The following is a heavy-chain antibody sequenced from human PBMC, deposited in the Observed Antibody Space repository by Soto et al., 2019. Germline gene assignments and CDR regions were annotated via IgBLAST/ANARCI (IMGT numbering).Heavy chain of an antibody. CDR1: GFTFSSYW. CDR2: IKQDGSEK. D-gene: IGHD6-13*01. CDR3: AREVAAGLFHYYYGMDV. V-gene: IGHV3-7*01. Sequence: GGSLRLSCAASGFTFSSYWMSWVRQAPGKGLEWVANIKQDGSEKYYVDSVEGRFTISRDNAKNSLYLQMNSLRAEDTAVYYCAREVAAGLFHYYYGMDVWGQGTTVTVSS. J-gene: IGHJ6*02.